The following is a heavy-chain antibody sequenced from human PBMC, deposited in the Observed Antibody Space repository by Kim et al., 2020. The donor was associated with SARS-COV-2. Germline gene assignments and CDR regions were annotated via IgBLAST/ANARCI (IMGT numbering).Heavy chain of an antibody. V-gene: IGHV3-53*01. Sequence: GGSLRLSCAASGFTVSSNYMSWVRQAPGKGLEWVSVIYSGGSTYYADSVKGRFTISRDNSKNTLYLQMNSLRAEDTAVYYCAREPPYIAVAGGDYWGQGTLVTVSS. CDR1: GFTVSSNY. CDR2: IYSGGST. CDR3: AREPPYIAVAGGDY. J-gene: IGHJ4*02. D-gene: IGHD6-19*01.